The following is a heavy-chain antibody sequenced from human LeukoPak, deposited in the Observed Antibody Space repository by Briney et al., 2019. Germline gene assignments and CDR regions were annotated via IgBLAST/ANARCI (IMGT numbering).Heavy chain of an antibody. CDR2: INPNSGGT. V-gene: IGHV1-2*02. CDR1: GYTFTDYY. J-gene: IGHJ5*02. D-gene: IGHD1-14*01. Sequence: ASVKVSCKASGYTFTDYYMHWVRQAPGQGLEWMGWINPNSGGTNYAQKFQGRVTMTRDTSISTAYMELSRLRSDDTAVYYCARAFPANKKPERGEGNWFVPWGQRTLVTVSS. CDR3: ARAFPANKKPERGEGNWFVP.